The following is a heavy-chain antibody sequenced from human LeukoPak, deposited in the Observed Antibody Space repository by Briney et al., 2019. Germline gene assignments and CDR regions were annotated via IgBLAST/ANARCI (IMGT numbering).Heavy chain of an antibody. V-gene: IGHV3-9*01. CDR2: FRWNNDIM. CDR1: GFTFDVYA. Sequence: GRSVRLSCGACGFTFDVYAVHWPRRGPGGGGVGVSGFRWNNDIMGHARSVKGRLPIFRDNAKDVLYLQINSLRAEDTDLFYCVRDMNRMVREYYHGMDVRGQGTTVTGSS. D-gene: IGHD3-10*01. CDR3: VRDMNRMVREYYHGMDV. J-gene: IGHJ6*02.